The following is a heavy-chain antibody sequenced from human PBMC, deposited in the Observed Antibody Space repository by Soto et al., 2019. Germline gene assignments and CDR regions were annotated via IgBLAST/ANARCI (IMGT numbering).Heavy chain of an antibody. CDR2: ISAYNGNT. V-gene: IGHV1-18*01. Sequence: QVQLVQSGAEVKKPGASVEGSCKASGYTFTSYGFTWLRQAPGQGLEWMGWISAYNGNTTYAQKLQDSFTMTTDTSKSTAYIELWSLRSDDTDVYYCAGDLGEDYDDDGMAVCGQGPTVTV. CDR3: AGDLGEDYDDDGMAV. D-gene: IGHD3-16*01. J-gene: IGHJ6*02. CDR1: GYTFTSYG.